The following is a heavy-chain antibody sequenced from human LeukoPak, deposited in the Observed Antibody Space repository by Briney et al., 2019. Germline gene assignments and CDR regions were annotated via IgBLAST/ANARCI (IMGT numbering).Heavy chain of an antibody. CDR1: GYTFTNYY. Sequence: ASVKVSCKASGYTFTNYYIHCVRQAPGQGLEWMGIINPSGGNTSYAQKFQGRVTMTRDMSTSTVYMELSSLRSEDTAVYYCARGYDYYYYMDVWGKGTTVTASS. CDR2: INPSGGNT. V-gene: IGHV1-46*01. J-gene: IGHJ6*03. CDR3: ARGYDYYYYMDV.